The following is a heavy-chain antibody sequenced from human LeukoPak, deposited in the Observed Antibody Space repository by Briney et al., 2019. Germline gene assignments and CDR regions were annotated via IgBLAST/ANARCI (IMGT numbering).Heavy chain of an antibody. J-gene: IGHJ5*02. D-gene: IGHD6-13*01. CDR3: ARGFRVAAAGTKGPNWFDP. CDR2: ISSSGSTI. Sequence: PGGSLRLSCAASGFTFSDYYMSWIRQAPGKGLEWVSYISSSGSTIYYADSVKGRFTISRDNAKNSLYLQMNSLRAEDTAVYYCARGFRVAAAGTKGPNWFDPWGQGTLVTVSS. V-gene: IGHV3-11*04. CDR1: GFTFSDYY.